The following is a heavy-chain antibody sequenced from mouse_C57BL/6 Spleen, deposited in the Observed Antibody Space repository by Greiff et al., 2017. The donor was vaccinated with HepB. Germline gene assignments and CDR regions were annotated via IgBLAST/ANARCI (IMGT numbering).Heavy chain of an antibody. V-gene: IGHV5-6*01. J-gene: IGHJ3*01. CDR3: ARHWYSNDFAY. CDR1: GFTFSSYG. D-gene: IGHD2-12*01. CDR2: ISSGGSYT. Sequence: EVQRVESGGDLVKPGGSLKLSCAASGFTFSSYGMSWVRQTPDKRLEWVATISSGGSYTYYPDSVKGRFTISRDNAKNTLYLQMSSLKSEDTAMYYCARHWYSNDFAYWGQGTLVTVSA.